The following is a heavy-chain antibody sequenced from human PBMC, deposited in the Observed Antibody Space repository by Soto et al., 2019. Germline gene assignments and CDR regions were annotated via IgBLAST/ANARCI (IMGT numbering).Heavy chain of an antibody. CDR1: GFTFSVFG. D-gene: IGHD6-19*01. Sequence: PGGSLRLSCAASGFTFSVFGMHWVRQAPGKGPEWVAVISHEGNSKHYADSVKGRFTISRDNAKNTLSLLMDSLRPEDTALYYCAKTITLSPSDDSRGRGALIDHWGQGTLVTSPQ. CDR3: AKTITLSPSDDSRGRGALIDH. V-gene: IGHV3-30*18. J-gene: IGHJ4*02. CDR2: ISHEGNSK.